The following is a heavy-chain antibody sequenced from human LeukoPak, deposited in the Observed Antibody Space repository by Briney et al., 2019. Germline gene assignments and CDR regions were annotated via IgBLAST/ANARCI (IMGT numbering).Heavy chain of an antibody. J-gene: IGHJ4*02. CDR2: IKQDGSEK. V-gene: IGHV3-7*01. CDR3: ARASSGWYGEFDY. D-gene: IGHD6-19*01. CDR1: GFTFSSYW. Sequence: GGSLRLPCAASGFTFSSYWMSWVRQAPGKGLEWVANIKQDGSEKYYVDSVKGRFTISRDNAKNSLYLQMNSLRAEDTAVYYCARASSGWYGEFDYWGQGTLVTVSS.